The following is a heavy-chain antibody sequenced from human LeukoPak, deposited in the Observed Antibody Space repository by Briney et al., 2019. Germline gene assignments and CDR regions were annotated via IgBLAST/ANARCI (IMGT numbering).Heavy chain of an antibody. CDR2: INPSAGST. CDR3: ARKGDIAVAGLVLDH. D-gene: IGHD6-19*01. CDR1: GYTFTSYY. V-gene: IGHV1-46*01. Sequence: VASVKVSCEASGYTFTSYYLHWVRQAPGQGLEWMGIINPSAGSTSHAQKLQGRVTMTRDTSTSTVYMELSSLRSEDTAVYYCARKGDIAVAGLVLDHWGQGTLVTVSS. J-gene: IGHJ4*02.